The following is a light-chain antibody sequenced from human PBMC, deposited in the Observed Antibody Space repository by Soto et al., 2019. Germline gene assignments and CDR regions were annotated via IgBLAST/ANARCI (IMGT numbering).Light chain of an antibody. J-gene: IGKJ5*01. CDR3: QQYNNWPIT. Sequence: DIVMTQSPATLSVSPVERATLSRRASQSVDSLLAWYQQKPGQAPRLLIYRASTRTTGIPARFSGSGSGTEFTLTINSLQSEDFAVYYCQQYNNWPITCGQGTRREIK. V-gene: IGKV3-15*01. CDR1: QSVDSL. CDR2: RAS.